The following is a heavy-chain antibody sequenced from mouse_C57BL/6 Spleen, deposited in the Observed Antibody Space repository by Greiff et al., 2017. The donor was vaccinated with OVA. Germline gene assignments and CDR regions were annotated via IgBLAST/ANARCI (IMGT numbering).Heavy chain of an antibody. CDR3: ARRGDDYDEGYAMDY. Sequence: EVKVEESGGGLVKPGGSLKLSCAASGFTFSSYTMSWVRQTPEKRLEWVAIISGGGGNTYYPVSVKGRFTISSDNATNTLYLQMSGLKSEDTALCYCARRGDDYDEGYAMDYWGQGTSVTVSS. CDR2: ISGGGGNT. V-gene: IGHV5-9*01. CDR1: GFTFSSYT. D-gene: IGHD2-4*01. J-gene: IGHJ4*01.